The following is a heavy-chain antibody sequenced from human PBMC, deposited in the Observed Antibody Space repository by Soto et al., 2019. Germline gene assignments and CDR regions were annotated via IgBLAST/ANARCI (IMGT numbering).Heavy chain of an antibody. CDR1: GGSVGGEHDY. Sequence: PSETLSLTCRVSGGSVGGEHDYWNWIRQPPGKGLEWIGYFYYTGSTNYNPSLESRLTMSVDMSKNHFSLKLSSVTAADTAVYYCAGGTDGKKVAYWGQGTLVTVSS. D-gene: IGHD5-12*01. CDR3: AGGTDGKKVAY. J-gene: IGHJ4*02. V-gene: IGHV4-61*03. CDR2: FYYTGST.